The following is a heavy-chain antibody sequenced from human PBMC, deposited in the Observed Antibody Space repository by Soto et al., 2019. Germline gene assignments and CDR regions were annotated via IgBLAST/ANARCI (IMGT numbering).Heavy chain of an antibody. CDR1: GFTFNNKW. CDR3: ARGGAMGVDY. V-gene: IGHV3-74*01. J-gene: IGHJ4*02. Sequence: EVQLVESGGGLVQPGGSLRLSCTASGFTFNNKWMHWVRQAPGKGLVWVSRIDGYSTTTNYADSVKGRFTISRDNAQNTVFLHVNSLTDEDTAVYYCARGGAMGVDYWGQGTLVTVSS. CDR2: IDGYSTTT. D-gene: IGHD1-26*01.